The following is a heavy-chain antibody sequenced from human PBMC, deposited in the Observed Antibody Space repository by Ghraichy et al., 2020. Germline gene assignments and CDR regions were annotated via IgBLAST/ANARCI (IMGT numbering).Heavy chain of an antibody. D-gene: IGHD3-3*01. CDR1: GFTFSSYG. Sequence: GGSLRLSCAASGFTFSSYGMHWVRQAPGKGLEWVAVISYDGSNKYYADSVKGRFTISRDNSKNTLYLQMNSLRAEDTAVYYCAKVTGIRFLEAIFDAFDIWGQGTMVTVSS. CDR2: ISYDGSNK. CDR3: AKVTGIRFLEAIFDAFDI. V-gene: IGHV3-30*18. J-gene: IGHJ3*02.